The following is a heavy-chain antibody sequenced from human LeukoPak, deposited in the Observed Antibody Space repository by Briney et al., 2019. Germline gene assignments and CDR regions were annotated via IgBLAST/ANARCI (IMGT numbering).Heavy chain of an antibody. J-gene: IGHJ4*02. Sequence: SETLSLTCTVSGGSISSSGYYWGWIRQPPGKGLEWIGSMYYGGSTYYNSSLKSRVTISVDTSKKQFSLKLSSVTAADTAVYYCARHRYYYDSSGSYYFDHWGQGTLVTVSS. D-gene: IGHD3-22*01. CDR2: MYYGGST. V-gene: IGHV4-39*01. CDR1: GGSISSSGYY. CDR3: ARHRYYYDSSGSYYFDH.